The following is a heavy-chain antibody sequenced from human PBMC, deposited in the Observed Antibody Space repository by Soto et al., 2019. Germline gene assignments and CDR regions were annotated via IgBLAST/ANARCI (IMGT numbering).Heavy chain of an antibody. CDR3: AKDHGGNSDLAY. CDR1: GFSFSIYA. D-gene: IGHD2-21*02. V-gene: IGHV3-23*01. CDR2: ISGSGGRT. J-gene: IGHJ4*02. Sequence: EVQLLESGGGLVQPGGSLRLSCAASGFSFSIYAMSWVRQAPGKGLEWVSAISGSGGRTHYADSVKGRFTVSRDNSKNTLYMQMNSLRAEDTAVYYCAKDHGGNSDLAYLGQGPLVTISS.